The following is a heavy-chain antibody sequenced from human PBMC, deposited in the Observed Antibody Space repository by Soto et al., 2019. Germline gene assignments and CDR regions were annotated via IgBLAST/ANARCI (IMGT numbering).Heavy chain of an antibody. J-gene: IGHJ4*02. V-gene: IGHV4-30-4*01. CDR3: ARTAPMDAGDKYYYDF. Sequence: QVQLQESGPGLVKPSQTLSLTCTVSGDSVSGGDSYWSWIRQPPGKALEWIGYTSFSGYTSYTPSLKSRVTISVDMSKSQFSLRLTSVTAADTAIYYCARTAPMDAGDKYYYDFWGQGALVTVSS. D-gene: IGHD3-16*01. CDR1: GDSVSGGDSY. CDR2: TSFSGYT.